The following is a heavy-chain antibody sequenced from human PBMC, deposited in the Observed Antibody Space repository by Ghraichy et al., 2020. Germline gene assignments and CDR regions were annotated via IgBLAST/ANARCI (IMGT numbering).Heavy chain of an antibody. Sequence: GESLNISCAASGFTFSSYWMHWVRQAPGKGLVWVSRINSDGSSTSYADSVKGRFTISRDNAKNTRYLQMNSLRAEDTAVYYWSRVGSWISPSYYGMGVWGQGTTVTVSS. CDR1: GFTFSSYW. CDR3: SRVGSWISPSYYGMGV. J-gene: IGHJ6*02. D-gene: IGHD2-2*03. V-gene: IGHV3-74*01. CDR2: INSDGSST.